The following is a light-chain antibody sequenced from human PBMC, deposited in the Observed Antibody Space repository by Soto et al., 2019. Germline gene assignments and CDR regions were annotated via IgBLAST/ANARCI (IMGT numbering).Light chain of an antibody. V-gene: IGLV2-23*01. CDR2: EGS. CDR1: SSDVGSYNL. CDR3: CSYAGSSTPNWV. J-gene: IGLJ3*02. Sequence: QYVLTQPAAVSGSPGQSITIYCTGTSSDVGSYNLVSWYQQHPGKAPKLMIYEGSKRPSGVSNRFSGSKSGNTASLTISGLQAEDEADYYCCSYAGSSTPNWVFGGGTKLTVL.